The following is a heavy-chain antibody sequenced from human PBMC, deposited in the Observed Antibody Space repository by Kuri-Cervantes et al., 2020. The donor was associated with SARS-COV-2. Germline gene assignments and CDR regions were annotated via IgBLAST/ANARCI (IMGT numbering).Heavy chain of an antibody. V-gene: IGHV3-30-3*01. D-gene: IGHD5-24*01. CDR2: ISYDGSNK. Sequence: GGSLRLSCAASGFTFSSYAMHWVRQAPGKGLEWMAVISYDGSNKYYADSVKGRFTISRDNSKNTLYLQMNSLRAEDTAVYYCARDIGMATNRGLDYWGQGTLVTVSS. J-gene: IGHJ4*02. CDR3: ARDIGMATNRGLDY. CDR1: GFTFSSYA.